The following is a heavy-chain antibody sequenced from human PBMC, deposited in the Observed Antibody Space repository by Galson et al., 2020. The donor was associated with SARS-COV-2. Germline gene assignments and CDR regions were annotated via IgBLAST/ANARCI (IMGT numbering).Heavy chain of an antibody. CDR3: AKGLWSFGVGNYYYYGMDV. CDR2: ISGSGGST. D-gene: IGHD3-3*01. CDR1: GFTFSSYA. V-gene: IGHV3-23*01. Sequence: GESLKISCAASGFTFSSYAMSWVRQAPGKGLEWVSSISGSGGSTYYADSVKGRFTISRDNSKNTLYLHMNSLRAEDTAVYYCAKGLWSFGVGNYYYYGMDVWGQGTTVTVSS. J-gene: IGHJ6*02.